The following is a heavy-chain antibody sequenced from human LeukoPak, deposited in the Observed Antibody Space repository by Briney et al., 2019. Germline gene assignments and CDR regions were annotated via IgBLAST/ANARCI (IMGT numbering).Heavy chain of an antibody. CDR2: IYSGGNT. D-gene: IGHD3-10*01. Sequence: GGSLRPSCVASGLTASSNYMTWVRQAPGRGLEWVSVIYSGGNTYYADSVKGRFTISRDNSKNTLYLQMNNLRAEDTAVYYCAITQYGSGSYSDNWGQGTLVTVSS. CDR1: GLTASSNY. J-gene: IGHJ4*02. CDR3: AITQYGSGSYSDN. V-gene: IGHV3-66*01.